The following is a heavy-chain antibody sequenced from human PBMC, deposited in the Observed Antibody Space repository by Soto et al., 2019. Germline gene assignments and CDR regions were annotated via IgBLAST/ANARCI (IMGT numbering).Heavy chain of an antibody. V-gene: IGHV1-3*01. CDR1: GYTFTSYA. CDR2: INVGNGNT. CDR3: ARGYYDILTVGRFDP. Sequence: SVKVSCKASGYTFTSYAMHWVRQAPVQRLEWMGWINVGNGNTKYSQKFQGRVTITRDTSASTAYMELSSLRSEDTAVYYCARGYYDILTVGRFDPWGQGTLVTVSS. D-gene: IGHD3-9*01. J-gene: IGHJ5*02.